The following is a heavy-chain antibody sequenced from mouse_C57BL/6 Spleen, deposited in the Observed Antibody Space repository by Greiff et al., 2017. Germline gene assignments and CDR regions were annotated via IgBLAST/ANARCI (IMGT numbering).Heavy chain of an antibody. Sequence: LKESGPGILQPSQTLSLTCSFSGFSLSTFGMGVGWIRQPSGKGLEWLAHIWWDDDKYYNPALKSRLTISKDTSKNQVFLKIANVDTADTATYYCARIPTVVAPYYFDYWGQSTTLTVSS. V-gene: IGHV8-8*01. D-gene: IGHD1-1*01. CDR2: IWWDDDK. J-gene: IGHJ2*01. CDR3: ARIPTVVAPYYFDY. CDR1: GFSLSTFGMG.